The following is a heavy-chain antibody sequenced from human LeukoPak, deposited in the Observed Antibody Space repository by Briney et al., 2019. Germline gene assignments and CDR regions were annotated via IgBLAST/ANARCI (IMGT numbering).Heavy chain of an antibody. V-gene: IGHV3-21*01. J-gene: IGHJ4*02. CDR3: TTQAGVERGAAVATTIDY. D-gene: IGHD5-12*01. Sequence: GGSLRLSCAGSGFTFSRLAMNWVRQASREGLEWVSSISPSGGHIYYADSVRGRFTVSRDNAKNSLYLQMDSLRDGDIAVYYCTTQAGVERGAAVATTIDYWGQGTLVTVSS. CDR1: GFTFSRLA. CDR2: ISPSGGHI.